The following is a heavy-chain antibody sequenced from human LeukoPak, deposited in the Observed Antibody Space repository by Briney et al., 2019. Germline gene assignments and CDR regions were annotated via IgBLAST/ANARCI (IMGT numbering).Heavy chain of an antibody. CDR2: IIPIFGTA. CDR1: GGTFSSYA. D-gene: IGHD5-12*01. CDR3: ARGGYSGYDLGED. V-gene: IGHV1-69*05. J-gene: IGHJ4*02. Sequence: SVKVSCKASGGTFSSYAISWVRQAPGQGLEWMGGIIPIFGTANYAQKFQGRVTITTDESTSTAYMELSSLRSKDTAVYYCARGGYSGYDLGEDWGQGTLVTVSS.